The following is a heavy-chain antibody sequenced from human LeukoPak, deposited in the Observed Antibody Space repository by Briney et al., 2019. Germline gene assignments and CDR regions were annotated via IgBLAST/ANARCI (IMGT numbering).Heavy chain of an antibody. V-gene: IGHV4-34*01. CDR1: GGSFSGYY. D-gene: IGHD3-9*01. CDR3: ARELTYYDILTGYYRGNWFDP. J-gene: IGHJ5*02. CDR2: INHSGST. Sequence: PSETLSLTCAVYGGSFSGYYWSWIRQPPGKGLEWIGEINHSGSTNYNPSLKSRVTISVDTSKNQFSLKLSSVTAADTAVYYCARELTYYDILTGYYRGNWFDPWGQGTLVTVSS.